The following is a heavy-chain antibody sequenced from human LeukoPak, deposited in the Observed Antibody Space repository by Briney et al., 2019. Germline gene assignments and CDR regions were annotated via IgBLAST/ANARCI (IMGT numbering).Heavy chain of an antibody. CDR1: GYSFTNYW. V-gene: IGHV5-51*01. CDR3: ARHFRSNGDYGPPDY. Sequence: GESLKISCKGSGYSFTNYWIGWVRQMPGKGLEWMGIIFPGDSDTRYSPSFQGQVTISADKSISTAYLQWSSPKASDTAMYYCARHFRSNGDYGPPDYWGQGTLVTVSS. CDR2: IFPGDSDT. J-gene: IGHJ4*02. D-gene: IGHD4-17*01.